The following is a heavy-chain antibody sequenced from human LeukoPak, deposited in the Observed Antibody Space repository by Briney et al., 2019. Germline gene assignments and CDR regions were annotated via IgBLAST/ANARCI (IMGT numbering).Heavy chain of an antibody. J-gene: IGHJ5*02. CDR2: IYYSGST. CDR1: GVSISSYY. Sequence: PSETLSLACTVSGVSISSYYWSWIRQPPGKGLEWIGYIYYSGSTNYNPSLKSRVTISVDTSKNQFSLKLSSVTAADTAVYYCARHSTRGLQLKSWGQGTLVTVSS. V-gene: IGHV4-59*01. CDR3: ARHSTRGLQLKS. D-gene: IGHD5-24*01.